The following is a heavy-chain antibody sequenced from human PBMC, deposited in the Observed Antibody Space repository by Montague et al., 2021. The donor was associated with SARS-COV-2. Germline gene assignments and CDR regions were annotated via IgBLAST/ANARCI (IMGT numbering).Heavy chain of an antibody. Sequence: SETLSLTCTVSGGSISNKDYYWGWIRQSPGKGLEWIVSFLYGDTTFYNPSLHSRLTISADIATNQFSLKLSSVAAADTDVSYCARHTDNVGRTMDFWGQGTLVIVSS. D-gene: IGHD1-26*01. CDR1: GGSISNKDYY. V-gene: IGHV4-39*01. CDR2: FLYGDTT. CDR3: ARHTDNVGRTMDF. J-gene: IGHJ4*02.